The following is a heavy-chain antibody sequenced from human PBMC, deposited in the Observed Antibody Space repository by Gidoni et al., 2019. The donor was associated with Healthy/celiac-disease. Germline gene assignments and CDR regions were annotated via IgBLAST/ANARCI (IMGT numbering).Heavy chain of an antibody. CDR3: AKGGAYGDYGSCWYFVL. V-gene: IGHV3-23*01. J-gene: IGHJ2*01. Sequence: EVQMLESGGGLVQPGWSLGLSCAASGFTFSHDAMSWVRHAPGKGLEGVSCISVSGGRTYYADSVKGRFPISRDNSKNTLYLQMNSLRAEDTAVYYCAKGGAYGDYGSCWYFVLWGRGTLVTVSS. CDR1: GFTFSHDA. CDR2: ISVSGGRT. D-gene: IGHD4-17*01.